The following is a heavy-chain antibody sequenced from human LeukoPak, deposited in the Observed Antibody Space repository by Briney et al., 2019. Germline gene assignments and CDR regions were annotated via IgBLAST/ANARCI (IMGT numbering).Heavy chain of an antibody. CDR1: GFTFDDYT. D-gene: IGHD2-2*01. V-gene: IGHV3-43*01. CDR2: MTWDAGTT. CDR3: AKGGQTAARDMDV. J-gene: IGHJ6*03. Sequence: GGSLRLSCAASGFTFDDYTMPWVRQPPGKGLEWVSLMTWDAGTTYYAGSVKGRFTISRDNSKNSLYLQMNSLRSEDTALYYCAKGGQTAARDMDVWGKGTTVTVSS.